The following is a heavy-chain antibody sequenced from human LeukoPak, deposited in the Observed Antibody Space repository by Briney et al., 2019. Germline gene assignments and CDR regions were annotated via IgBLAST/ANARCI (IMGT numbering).Heavy chain of an antibody. CDR3: AKVPLVVPAAMYGGFYFDY. CDR1: GFTFSSYA. V-gene: IGHV3-23*01. J-gene: IGHJ4*02. D-gene: IGHD2-2*01. CDR2: ISGSGGST. Sequence: QPGGSLRLSCAASGFTFSSYAMSWVRQAPGKGLEWVSAISGSGGSTYYADSVKGRFTISRDNSKNTLYLQMNSLRAEDTAVYYCAKVPLVVPAAMYGGFYFDYWGQGTLVTVSS.